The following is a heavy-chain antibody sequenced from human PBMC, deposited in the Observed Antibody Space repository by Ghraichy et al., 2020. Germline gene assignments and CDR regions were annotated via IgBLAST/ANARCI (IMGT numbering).Heavy chain of an antibody. CDR1: GYTFTGYY. CDR2: INPKSGGT. CDR3: AKASPPYCDGGSCYFMDV. V-gene: IGHV1-2*06. J-gene: IGHJ6*03. D-gene: IGHD2-15*01. Sequence: ASVKVSCKASGYTFTGYYMHWVRQAPGQGLEWMGRINPKSGGTNYAQRFQGRVTMTRDTSISTAYMELSRVRSDDTAVYYCAKASPPYCDGGSCYFMDVWGKGTTVTVSS.